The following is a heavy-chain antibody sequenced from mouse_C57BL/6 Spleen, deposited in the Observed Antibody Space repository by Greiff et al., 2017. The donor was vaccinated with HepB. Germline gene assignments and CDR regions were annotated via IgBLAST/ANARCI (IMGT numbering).Heavy chain of an antibody. CDR1: GFTFSDYY. D-gene: IGHD1-1*01. J-gene: IGHJ1*03. CDR2: ISNGGGST. V-gene: IGHV5-12*01. Sequence: EVMLVESGGGLVQPGGSLKLSCAASGFTFSDYYMYWVRQTPEKRLEWVAYISNGGGSTYYPDTVKGRVTISRDNAKTTLYLHMSRLKSEDTAMYYCASPVARYCYFDVWGTGTTVTVSS. CDR3: ASPVARYCYFDV.